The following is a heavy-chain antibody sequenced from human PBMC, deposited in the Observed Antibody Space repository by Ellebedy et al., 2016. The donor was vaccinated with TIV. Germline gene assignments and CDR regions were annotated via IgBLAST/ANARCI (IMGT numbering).Heavy chain of an antibody. CDR2: ISGRGDT. D-gene: IGHD3-10*01. Sequence: GESLKISCTASGFTFSSFGMTWVRQAPGKGLEWVSSISGRGDTFYAASVKGRFTISRDNSKNTLDLQMRSLRADDTAVYYCAKDHLTLVRDIPRYWFDSWGQGALVTVSS. V-gene: IGHV3-23*01. J-gene: IGHJ5*01. CDR1: GFTFSSFG. CDR3: AKDHLTLVRDIPRYWFDS.